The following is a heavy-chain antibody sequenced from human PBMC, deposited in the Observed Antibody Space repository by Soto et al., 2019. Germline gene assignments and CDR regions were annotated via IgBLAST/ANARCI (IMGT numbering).Heavy chain of an antibody. Sequence: QVELVESGGGVVRPGRSLRLSCAASRFPFSYYAMHWVRQAPGKGLEFVAVLLDDGSKYYADSVKGRFTISKDNSMKTVDLEMSSLRSEDTALYYCAKEGTGLYNAFDIWGQGTMVTVS. CDR1: RFPFSYYA. D-gene: IGHD3-10*01. CDR2: LLDDGSK. CDR3: AKEGTGLYNAFDI. J-gene: IGHJ3*02. V-gene: IGHV3-30*18.